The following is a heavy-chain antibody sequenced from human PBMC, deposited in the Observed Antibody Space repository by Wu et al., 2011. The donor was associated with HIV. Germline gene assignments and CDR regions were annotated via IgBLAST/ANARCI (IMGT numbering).Heavy chain of an antibody. D-gene: IGHD3-9*01. CDR3: ATRQTPYIDVLTERVAAAGENDVFEI. Sequence: QVQLVQSGAEVKKPGSSVKVFCKASGGTFSGYAISWVRQAPGQGLEWMGRIIPILRRPNYAQKFQGRVTISADKSTSTLDLSSLTFDDTAVYYCATRQTPYIDVLTERVAAAGENDVFEIWGQGTTVTVSS. J-gene: IGHJ3*02. V-gene: IGHV1-69*04. CDR1: GGTFSGYA. CDR2: IIPILRRP.